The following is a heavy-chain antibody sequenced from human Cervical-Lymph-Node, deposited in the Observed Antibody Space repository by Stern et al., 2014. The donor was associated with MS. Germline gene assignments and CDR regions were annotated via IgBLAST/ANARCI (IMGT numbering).Heavy chain of an antibody. CDR1: GDSISNDNW. Sequence: QLQLQESGPGLVRPSGTLSLTCAVSGDSISNDNWWSWVRPPPGKGLEWFGKVYQTGSANYVPSLKSRITITVDKPKNQFSLRLTSMTAADTAVYYCARDQGFQLMNSWGQGTLVIVSS. D-gene: IGHD2-2*01. CDR2: VYQTGSA. CDR3: ARDQGFQLMNS. J-gene: IGHJ4*02. V-gene: IGHV4-4*02.